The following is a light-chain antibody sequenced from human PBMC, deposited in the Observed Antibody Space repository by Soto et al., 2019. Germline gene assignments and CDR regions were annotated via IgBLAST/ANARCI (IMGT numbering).Light chain of an antibody. CDR1: QSVSTN. CDR2: GAS. J-gene: IGKJ2*01. Sequence: EIVMTQSPATLSVSPGERATLSCRASQSVSTNLAWYQQKPGQAPRLLMYGASTRATSIPARFSGSGSGTEFTPTISSLQSEDFAVYYCQQYHNWPPYAFGQGTKLEIK. V-gene: IGKV3-15*01. CDR3: QQYHNWPPYA.